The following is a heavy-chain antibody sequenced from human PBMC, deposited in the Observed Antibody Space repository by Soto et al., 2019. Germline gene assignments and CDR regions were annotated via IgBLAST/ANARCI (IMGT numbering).Heavy chain of an antibody. CDR1: GFTFSGSA. Sequence: PGGSLILSCAASGFTFSGSAMHWVRQASGKGPEWVGRIRSKANSYATAYAASVKGRFTISRDDSKNTAYLQMNSLKTEDTAVYYCTMTGMDVWGQGTTVTVSS. J-gene: IGHJ6*02. V-gene: IGHV3-73*01. CDR3: TMTGMDV. CDR2: IRSKANSYAT.